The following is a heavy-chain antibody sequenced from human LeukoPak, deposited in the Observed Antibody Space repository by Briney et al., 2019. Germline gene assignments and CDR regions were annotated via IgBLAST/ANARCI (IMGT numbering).Heavy chain of an antibody. CDR1: GYTFTGYY. CDR3: VRGSGSLGFDY. CDR2: INPNSGGT. J-gene: IGHJ4*02. Sequence: GGSVKVSCKASGYTFTGYYIHWVRQAPGQGLEWMGWINPNSGGTNYAQKFQGGVTMTRDTSISTAYMELSRLRSDDTAVYYCVRGSGSLGFDYWSQGSLVTVS. D-gene: IGHD1-26*01. V-gene: IGHV1-2*02.